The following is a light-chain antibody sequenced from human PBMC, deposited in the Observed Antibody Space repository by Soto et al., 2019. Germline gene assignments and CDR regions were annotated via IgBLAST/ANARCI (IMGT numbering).Light chain of an antibody. CDR3: SSHSKLTPYV. Sequence: QSVLTQPASVSGSPGQSITISCTGTSSDVGAYNYVSWYQQHPGKAPELMTYDVTNRPSGVSNRFSGSKSDNTASLTISGLQAEDEADYFCSSHSKLTPYVFGTGTKVTVL. CDR2: DVT. J-gene: IGLJ1*01. CDR1: SSDVGAYNY. V-gene: IGLV2-14*01.